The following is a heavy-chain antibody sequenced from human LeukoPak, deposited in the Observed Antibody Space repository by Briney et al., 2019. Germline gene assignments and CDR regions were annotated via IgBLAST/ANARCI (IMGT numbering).Heavy chain of an antibody. J-gene: IGHJ6*02. D-gene: IGHD3-22*01. CDR2: ISYDGSNK. V-gene: IGHV3-30*18. CDR3: ANEGYYDSSGYYYGSGYYYGMDV. Sequence: GRSLRLSCAASGFTFSSYGMHWVRQAPGKGLEWVAVISYDGSNKYYADSVKGRFTISRDNSKNTLYPQMNSLRAEDTAVYYCANEGYYDSSGYYYGSGYYYGMDVWGQGTTVTVSS. CDR1: GFTFSSYG.